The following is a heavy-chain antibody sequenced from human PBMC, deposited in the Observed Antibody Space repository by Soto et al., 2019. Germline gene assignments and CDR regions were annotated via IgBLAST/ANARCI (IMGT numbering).Heavy chain of an antibody. V-gene: IGHV4-34*01. Sequence: SETLSLTCAVYGGSFSGYYWSWIRQPPGKGLEWIGEINHSGSTNYNPSLKSRVTISVDTSKNQFALKLTSVTAADTAVYYCARGTWEVRFDPWGQGTLVTVSS. CDR2: INHSGST. CDR3: ARGTWEVRFDP. D-gene: IGHD1-26*01. J-gene: IGHJ5*02. CDR1: GGSFSGYY.